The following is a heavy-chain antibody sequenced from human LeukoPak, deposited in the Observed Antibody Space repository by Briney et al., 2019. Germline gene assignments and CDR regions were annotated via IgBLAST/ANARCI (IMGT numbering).Heavy chain of an antibody. V-gene: IGHV3-30*18. J-gene: IGHJ4*02. CDR1: GFTFSSYG. CDR2: ISYDGSNK. Sequence: HSGWSLRLSCAASGFTFSSYGMHWVRQAPGKGLEWVAVISYDGSNKYYADSVKGRFTISRDNSKNTLYLQMNSLRAEDTAVYYCAKDRRALYSIAAAGTFDYWGQGTLVTVSS. CDR3: AKDRRALYSIAAAGTFDY. D-gene: IGHD6-13*01.